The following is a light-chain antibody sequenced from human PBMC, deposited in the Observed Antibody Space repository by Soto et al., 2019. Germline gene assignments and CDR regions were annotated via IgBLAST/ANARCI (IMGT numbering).Light chain of an antibody. V-gene: IGLV3-1*01. J-gene: IGLJ2*01. CDR3: QAWDRSTHVV. CDR1: KLGDKY. CDR2: QDS. Sequence: SYELTQPPSVSVSPGQTASITCSGDKLGDKYACWYQQKPGQSPVLVIYQDSKRPSGIPERFSGSNSGNTATLTISGTQAMDEAYYYCQAWDRSTHVVFGGGTKLTVL.